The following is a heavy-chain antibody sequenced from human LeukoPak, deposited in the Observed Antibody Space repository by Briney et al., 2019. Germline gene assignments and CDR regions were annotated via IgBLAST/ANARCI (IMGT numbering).Heavy chain of an antibody. D-gene: IGHD1-1*01. CDR2: IYHTGST. V-gene: IGHV4-61*01. Sequence: SETLSLTCTVSGGSVSSGSVSSYYWYWIRQPPGKGLEYIGCIYHTGSTNYNPSLKSRVTISVDTSKNQFSLNLKSVTAADTAVYYCARGHPWKPLDYWGQGALVTVSS. CDR1: GGSVSSGSVSSYY. J-gene: IGHJ4*02. CDR3: ARGHPWKPLDY.